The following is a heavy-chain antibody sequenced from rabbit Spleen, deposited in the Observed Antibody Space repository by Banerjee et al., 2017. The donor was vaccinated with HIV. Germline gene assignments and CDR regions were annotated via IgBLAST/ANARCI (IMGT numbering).Heavy chain of an antibody. V-gene: IGHV1S39*01. Sequence: QEQLVESGGGLVQPGGSLKLSCKASGFDFSNYGVSWVRQAPGKGLEWIGYINIVTGKDVYATWAKGRFIMSRTSSTTVTLQMTSLTAADTATYFCARGSATMTMVITGYYFNLWAQAPSSPS. J-gene: IGHJ4*01. CDR3: ARGSATMTMVITGYYFNL. D-gene: IGHD2-1*01. CDR2: INIVTGK. CDR1: GFDFSNYG.